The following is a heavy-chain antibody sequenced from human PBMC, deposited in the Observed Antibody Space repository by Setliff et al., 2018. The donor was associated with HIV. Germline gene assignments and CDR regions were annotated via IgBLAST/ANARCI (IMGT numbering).Heavy chain of an antibody. CDR3: ARGRLLWSGSYYYYYMDV. CDR2: IKSESDGGTT. CDR1: GFTFSYAA. J-gene: IGHJ6*03. D-gene: IGHD3-10*01. V-gene: IGHV3-15*01. Sequence: GGSLRLSCAGSGFTFSYAAMGWVRQAPGKGLEWVGRIKSESDGGTTDYAASVKGRFTISRDDSKNSLYLQMNSLKTEDTAVYYCARGRLLWSGSYYYYYMDVWGKGTTVTVSS.